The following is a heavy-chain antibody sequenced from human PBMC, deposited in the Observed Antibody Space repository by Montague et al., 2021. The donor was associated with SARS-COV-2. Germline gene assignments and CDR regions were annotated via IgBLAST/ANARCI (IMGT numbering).Heavy chain of an antibody. J-gene: IGHJ5*02. V-gene: IGHV6-1*01. D-gene: IGHD6-19*01. CDR1: GDSVSSNTAA. CDR2: TYYRSKWNN. CDR3: AGGWLRNGFDP. Sequence: CAISGDSVSSNTAAWNWIQQSPSRGLEWLGRTYYRSKWNNDYAVSVKSRMTIIAAASENQFSLHLNSVTPEDTAVYYCAGGWLRNGFDPWGQGTLVTVSS.